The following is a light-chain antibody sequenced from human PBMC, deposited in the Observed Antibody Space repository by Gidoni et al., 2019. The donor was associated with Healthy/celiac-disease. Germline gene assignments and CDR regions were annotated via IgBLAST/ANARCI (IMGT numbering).Light chain of an antibody. J-gene: IGKJ1*01. V-gene: IGKV3-20*01. CDR3: KEYGSLPWT. CDR1: QSVSSSY. CDR2: GTS. Sequence: EIVFTQSPATLSLSPGERANLSCRDSQSVSSSYLAWYQQKPGQAPRLLIYGTSRRGTGIPERVRGSGSGTASDPTLSSPEPEDVAVYYCKEYGSLPWTFGQGTKVEIK.